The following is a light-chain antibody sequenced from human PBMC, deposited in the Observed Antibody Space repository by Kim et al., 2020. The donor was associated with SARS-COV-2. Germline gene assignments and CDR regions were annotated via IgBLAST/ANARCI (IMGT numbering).Light chain of an antibody. CDR1: QNVGTK. V-gene: IGKV3-15*01. Sequence: PGESAALSCKSSQNVGTKLAWYQQKPGQTPRLLIYDASTRASGIPDRFFGSGSGTEFTLIIGRLQSEDFALYYCQQYHNWPPITFGQGTRLEIK. CDR3: QQYHNWPPIT. CDR2: DAS. J-gene: IGKJ5*01.